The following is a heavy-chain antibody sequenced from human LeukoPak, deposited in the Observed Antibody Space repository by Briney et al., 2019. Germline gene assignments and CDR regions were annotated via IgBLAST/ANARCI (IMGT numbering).Heavy chain of an antibody. D-gene: IGHD3-22*01. CDR3: AKSRDSRALFDY. CDR2: MSVGTDSS. V-gene: IGHV3-23*01. Sequence: GRSLRLSCAASGFTFSGYAMSWVRQSPGKGLEWVSMSVGTDSSYYANSVKGRLTISRDNSKNTLYLEMNSLRAEDTAVYYCAKSRDSRALFDYWGQGTLVTVSS. CDR1: GFTFSGYA. J-gene: IGHJ4*02.